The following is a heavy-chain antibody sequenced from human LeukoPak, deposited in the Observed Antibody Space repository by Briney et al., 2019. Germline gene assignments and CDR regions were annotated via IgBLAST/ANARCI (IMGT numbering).Heavy chain of an antibody. CDR3: ARDGGKGVAAALDY. D-gene: IGHD6-13*01. Sequence: GGSLRLSCAASGFTFSSYSMNWVRQAPGKGLEWVSYISSSSSTIYYADSVKGRFTISRDNAKNSLYLQMNSLRAEDTAVYYCARDGGKGVAAALDYWGQGTLVTVSS. CDR2: ISSSSSTI. V-gene: IGHV3-48*04. CDR1: GFTFSSYS. J-gene: IGHJ4*02.